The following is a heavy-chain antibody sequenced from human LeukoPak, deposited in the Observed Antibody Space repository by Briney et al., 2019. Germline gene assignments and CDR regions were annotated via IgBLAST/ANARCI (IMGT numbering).Heavy chain of an antibody. CDR2: INAGNGNT. Sequence: ASVKVPCKASGYTFTSYAMHWVRQAPGQRLEWMGWINAGNGNTKYSQKFQGRVTITRDTSASTAYMELSSLRSEDTAVYYCARISSSWYYFDYWGQGTLVTVSS. CDR1: GYTFTSYA. CDR3: ARISSSWYYFDY. D-gene: IGHD6-13*01. J-gene: IGHJ4*02. V-gene: IGHV1-3*01.